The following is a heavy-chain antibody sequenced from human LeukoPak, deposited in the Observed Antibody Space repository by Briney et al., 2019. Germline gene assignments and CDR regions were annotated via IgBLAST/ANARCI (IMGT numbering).Heavy chain of an antibody. CDR3: AKARSSWSYYYYGMDV. V-gene: IGHV3-21*01. CDR1: GFTFSAYS. D-gene: IGHD6-13*01. J-gene: IGHJ6*02. CDR2: ISSSSSYI. Sequence: GGSLRLSCAASGFTFSAYSMNWVRQAPGKGLEWVSSISSSSSYIYYAHSVKGRFTISRDNAKNSLYLQMNSLRAEDTVVYYCAKARSSWSYYYYGMDVWGQGTTVTVSS.